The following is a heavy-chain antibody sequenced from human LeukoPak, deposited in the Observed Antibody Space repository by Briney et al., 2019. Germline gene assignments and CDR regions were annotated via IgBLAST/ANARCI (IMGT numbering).Heavy chain of an antibody. Sequence: SVKVSCKASGGTFSSYAISWVRQAPGQGLEWMGGIIPIFGTANYAQKFQGRVTITADESTSTAYMELSSLRSEDTAVYYCARDLYYYDSSGSLRFDPWGQGTLVTVSS. CDR3: ARDLYYYDSSGSLRFDP. D-gene: IGHD3-22*01. J-gene: IGHJ5*02. V-gene: IGHV1-69*13. CDR2: IIPIFGTA. CDR1: GGTFSSYA.